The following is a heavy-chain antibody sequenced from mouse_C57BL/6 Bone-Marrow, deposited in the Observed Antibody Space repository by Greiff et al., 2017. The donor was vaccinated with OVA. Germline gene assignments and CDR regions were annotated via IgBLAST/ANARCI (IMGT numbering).Heavy chain of an antibody. CDR1: GFSLSTFGMG. CDR3: ARRDYDYAWFAY. D-gene: IGHD2-4*01. J-gene: IGHJ3*01. CDR2: ICWGDDK. Sequence: QVQLKESGPGILQPSQTLSLTCSFSGFSLSTFGMGVGWIRPPTGKGLEWLAHICWGDDKYYNPALKSRLTISKDTTKNQVYLKIANVDTADTATNDCARRDYDYAWFAYWGQGTLVTVSA. V-gene: IGHV8-8*01.